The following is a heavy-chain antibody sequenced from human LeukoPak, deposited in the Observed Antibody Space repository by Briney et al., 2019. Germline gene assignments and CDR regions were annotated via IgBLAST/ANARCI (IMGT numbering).Heavy chain of an antibody. D-gene: IGHD3-10*01. CDR2: MNPNSGNT. CDR3: ARGWYYYGSGSYGFDY. Sequence: PSVKVSCKASGYTFTGYYMHWVRQATGQGLEWMGWMNPNSGNTGYAQKFQGRVTMTRNTSISTAYMELSSLRSEDTAVYYCARGWYYYGSGSYGFDYWGQGTLVTVSS. J-gene: IGHJ4*02. CDR1: GYTFTGYY. V-gene: IGHV1-8*02.